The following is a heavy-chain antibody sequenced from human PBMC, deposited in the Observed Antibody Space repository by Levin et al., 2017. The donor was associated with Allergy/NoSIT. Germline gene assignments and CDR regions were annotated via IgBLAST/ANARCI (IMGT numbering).Heavy chain of an antibody. CDR1: GFTFDDYA. Sequence: SLKISCAASGFTFDDYAMHWVRQAPGKDLEWVSGISWNSGSIGYADSVKGRFTISRDNAKNSLYLQMNSLRTEDTALYYCARDNIGLPDAFDIWGQGTMVIVSS. V-gene: IGHV3-9*01. D-gene: IGHD3-10*01. CDR2: ISWNSGSI. CDR3: ARDNIGLPDAFDI. J-gene: IGHJ3*02.